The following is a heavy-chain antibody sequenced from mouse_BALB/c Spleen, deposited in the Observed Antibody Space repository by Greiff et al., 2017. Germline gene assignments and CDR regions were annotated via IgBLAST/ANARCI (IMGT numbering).Heavy chain of an antibody. CDR3: ARPGNYSYYAMDY. J-gene: IGHJ4*01. V-gene: IGHV4-1*02. CDR1: GFDFSRYW. CDR2: INPDSSTI. D-gene: IGHD2-1*01. Sequence: EVKVEESGGGLVQPGGSLKLSCAASGFDFSRYWMSWVRQAPGKGLEWIGEINPDSSTINYTPSLKDKFIISRDNAKNTLYLQMSKVRSEDTALYYCARPGNYSYYAMDYWGQGTSVTVSS.